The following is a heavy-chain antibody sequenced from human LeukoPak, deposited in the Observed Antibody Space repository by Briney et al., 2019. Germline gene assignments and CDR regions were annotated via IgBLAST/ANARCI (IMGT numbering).Heavy chain of an antibody. D-gene: IGHD1-1*01. CDR1: GFAVSSNY. V-gene: IGHV3-53*01. CDR3: ARGHNWNDRGAFDI. Sequence: GGSLRLSCAASGFAVSSNYMSWVRQAPGKGLEWVSSIYSGGSTYYADSVKGRFTISRDSSKNTLYLQMSSLRAEDTAVYYCARGHNWNDRGAFDIWGQGTMVTVSS. J-gene: IGHJ3*02. CDR2: IYSGGST.